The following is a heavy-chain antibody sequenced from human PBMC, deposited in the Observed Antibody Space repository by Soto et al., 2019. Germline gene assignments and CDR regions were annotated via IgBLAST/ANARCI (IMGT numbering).Heavy chain of an antibody. J-gene: IGHJ3*02. Sequence: EVQLVESGGGLVQPGGSLRLSCAASAFTFSSYNMNWVRQAPGKGLEWVSYISSSSSTIYYADCVKGRFTISRDKAKNSLYLQMNSLRAEDTAVYYCARSEQGLVSAFDIWGQGTMVTVSS. CDR3: ARSEQGLVSAFDI. CDR1: AFTFSSYN. V-gene: IGHV3-48*01. D-gene: IGHD6-19*01. CDR2: ISSSSSTI.